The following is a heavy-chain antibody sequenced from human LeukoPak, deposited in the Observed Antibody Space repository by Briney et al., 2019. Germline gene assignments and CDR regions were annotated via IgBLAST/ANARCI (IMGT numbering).Heavy chain of an antibody. D-gene: IGHD6-13*01. CDR3: AKNRYSSSSLGYFDL. CDR1: GFTFDDYA. V-gene: IGHV3-9*01. CDR2: ISWNSGSI. J-gene: IGHJ2*01. Sequence: PGGSLRLSCAASGFTFDDYAMHWVRQAPGKGLEWVSGISWNSGSIGYADSVKGRFTISRDNAKNSLYLHMNSLRAEDTALYYCAKNRYSSSSLGYFDLWGRGTLITVSS.